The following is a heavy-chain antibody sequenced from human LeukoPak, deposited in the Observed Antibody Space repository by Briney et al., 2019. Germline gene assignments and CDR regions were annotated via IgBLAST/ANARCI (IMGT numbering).Heavy chain of an antibody. CDR3: AKAGYSSSLLDY. D-gene: IGHD6-13*01. Sequence: PGGSLRLSCAASGFSFSTYPMSWVRQAPGKGLDWVSAISDSGDNKQYADSVKGRFTISRDNAKNSLYLQMNSLRAEDTAVYYCAKAGYSSSLLDYWGQGALVTVSS. J-gene: IGHJ4*02. CDR2: ISDSGDNK. CDR1: GFSFSTYP. V-gene: IGHV3-23*01.